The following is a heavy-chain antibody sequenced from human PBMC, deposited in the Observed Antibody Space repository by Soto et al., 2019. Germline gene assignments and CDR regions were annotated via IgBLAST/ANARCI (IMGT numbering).Heavy chain of an antibody. V-gene: IGHV1-69*13. J-gene: IGHJ5*02. D-gene: IGHD3-22*01. CDR1: GGTFSSYA. CDR2: IIPIFGTA. Sequence: SVKVSCKASGGTFSSYAISWVRQAPGQGLEWMGGIIPIFGTANYAQKYQGRVTITADESTSTAYMELSRLRSEDTAVYYCARDHGGYSLFDPWGQGTLVTVS. CDR3: ARDHGGYSLFDP.